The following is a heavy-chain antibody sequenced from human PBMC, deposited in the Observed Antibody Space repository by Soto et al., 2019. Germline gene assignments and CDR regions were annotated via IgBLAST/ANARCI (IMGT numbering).Heavy chain of an antibody. CDR3: AREVLVRGIKYHGMDV. Sequence: QVQLVESGGGVVQPGRSLSLSCAASGFTFSSYGIHWVRQAPGTGLEWVAVIWYDGSNKYYADSVKGRFTISRDNSKNALYLQMKSLRAEDTAVYYCAREVLVRGIKYHGMDVWGQGTTVTVS. CDR2: IWYDGSNK. D-gene: IGHD3-10*01. J-gene: IGHJ6*02. CDR1: GFTFSSYG. V-gene: IGHV3-33*01.